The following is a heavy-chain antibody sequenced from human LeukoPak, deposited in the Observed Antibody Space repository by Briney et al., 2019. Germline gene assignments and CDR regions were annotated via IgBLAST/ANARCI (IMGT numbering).Heavy chain of an antibody. CDR1: GGSISSSSYY. CDR2: IYYSGST. Sequence: SETLSLTCTVSGGSISSSSYYWGWIRQPPGKGLEWIGSIYYSGSTYYNPSLKSRVTISVDTSKNQFSLKLSSVTAADTAVYYCARSDSGWFETINYFDYWGQGTLVTVSS. V-gene: IGHV4-39*07. J-gene: IGHJ4*02. CDR3: ARSDSGWFETINYFDY. D-gene: IGHD6-19*01.